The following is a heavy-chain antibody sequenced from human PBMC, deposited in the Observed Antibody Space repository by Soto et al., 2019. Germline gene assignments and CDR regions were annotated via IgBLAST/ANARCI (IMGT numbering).Heavy chain of an antibody. CDR1: GGSISSSSYY. D-gene: IGHD1-1*01. Sequence: SETLSLTCTVSGGSISSSSYYWGWIRQPPGKGLEWIGSIYYSGSTYYNPSLKSRVTISVDTSKNQFSLKLSSVTAADTAVYYCARPGTTGTTREGREADYFDYWGQGTLVTVSS. CDR3: ARPGTTGTTREGREADYFDY. V-gene: IGHV4-39*01. CDR2: IYYSGST. J-gene: IGHJ4*02.